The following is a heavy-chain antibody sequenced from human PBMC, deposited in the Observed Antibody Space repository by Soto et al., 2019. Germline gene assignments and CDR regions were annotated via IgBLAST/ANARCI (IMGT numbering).Heavy chain of an antibody. J-gene: IGHJ1*01. Sequence: QVQLQESGPGLVKPSQTLSLSCTVSGGSISSDSYYWSWIRQHPGKGLEWIGYIYYSGSTYYNPSLKSRVTISVDMSKNQFSLKLSSVTAADTAVYYCARGVTSIVVVPAAKGRDFQHWGQGTLVTVSS. CDR1: GGSISSDSYY. CDR3: ARGVTSIVVVPAAKGRDFQH. D-gene: IGHD2-2*01. V-gene: IGHV4-31*03. CDR2: IYYSGST.